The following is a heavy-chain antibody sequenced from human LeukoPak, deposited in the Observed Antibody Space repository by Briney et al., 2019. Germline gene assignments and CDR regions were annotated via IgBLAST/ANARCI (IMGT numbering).Heavy chain of an antibody. CDR1: GGSFSGYY. Sequence: SETLSLTCAVYGGSFSGYYWSWIRQPPGKGLEWIGEINHSGNTNYNPSLKSRVAISVDKSKNQFSLKLTSVTAADTAVYYCARIGNYYFDYWGQGTLVTVSS. J-gene: IGHJ4*02. D-gene: IGHD1-1*01. CDR2: INHSGNT. CDR3: ARIGNYYFDY. V-gene: IGHV4-34*01.